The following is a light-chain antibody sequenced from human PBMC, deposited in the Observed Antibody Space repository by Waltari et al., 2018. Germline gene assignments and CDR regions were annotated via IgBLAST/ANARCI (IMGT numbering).Light chain of an antibody. J-gene: IGKJ1*01. Sequence: DIQMTQSPSSLSASVGDRVTITCRASQSISSYLNWYQQKPGKAPKLLIYAASSLQRGVPSRFSGSGSGTDFTLTISSLQPEDFATYYCQQYNSYEWTFGQGTKVAIK. CDR2: AAS. CDR1: QSISSY. V-gene: IGKV1-39*01. CDR3: QQYNSYEWT.